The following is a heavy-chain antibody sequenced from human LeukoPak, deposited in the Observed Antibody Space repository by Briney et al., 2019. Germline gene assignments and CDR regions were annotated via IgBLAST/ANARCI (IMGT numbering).Heavy chain of an antibody. CDR3: ARDFYYYGMDV. CDR1: GGSINSSSYY. V-gene: IGHV4-39*02. Sequence: SSETLSLTCTVSGGSINSSSYYWDWIRQPPGKGLEWIGNIYYSGSTYYNPSLNSRVTISVDTSKNQFSLNLSSVTAADTAVYYCARDFYYYGMDVWGQGTTVTVSS. CDR2: IYYSGST. J-gene: IGHJ6*02.